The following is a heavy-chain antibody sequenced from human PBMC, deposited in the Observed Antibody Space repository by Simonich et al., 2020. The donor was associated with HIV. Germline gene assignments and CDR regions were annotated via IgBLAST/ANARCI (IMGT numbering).Heavy chain of an antibody. J-gene: IGHJ4*02. CDR1: GYSISMGYF. V-gene: IGHV4-38-2*02. D-gene: IGHD2-15*01. Sequence: QVQLQESGPGLVKPSETLSLICNVSGYSISMGYFWGWIRQPPGKGLGWIGSSYRRGTTYYNPSLKSRITISVDTSKNQFSLKMTSVTAADTALYYCARAHQNILFDNWGLGTLVTVSS. CDR3: ARAHQNILFDN. CDR2: SYRRGTT.